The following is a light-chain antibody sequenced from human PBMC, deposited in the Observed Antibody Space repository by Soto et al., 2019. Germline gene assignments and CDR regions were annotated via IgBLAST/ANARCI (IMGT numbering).Light chain of an antibody. CDR3: QQYGSSPIN. CDR2: GAS. Sequence: EIVLTQSPGTLSLSPGERATLSCRASQSVSSSYLAWYQQKPGQAPRLLIYGASSRATGIPDRFSGSGSGTDFTLTISRLEPEDFAVYYCQQYGSSPINFGQGTRWRLN. J-gene: IGKJ5*01. CDR1: QSVSSSY. V-gene: IGKV3-20*01.